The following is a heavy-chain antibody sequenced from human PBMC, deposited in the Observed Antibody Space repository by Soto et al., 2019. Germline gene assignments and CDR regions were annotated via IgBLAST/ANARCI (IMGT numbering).Heavy chain of an antibody. Sequence: LAETLSLTCAVCGGSLSAYYSTWIRHPRGKGLECIGDVNRGGITNYSPSVKRRLTISLDTNKKQVSLEMTSVTAAATAVYYCGTLVPDMDIQSIDSWGPGTLVTVSS. J-gene: IGHJ4*02. CDR3: GTLVPDMDIQSIDS. CDR2: VNRGGIT. CDR1: GGSLSAYY. V-gene: IGHV4-34*01.